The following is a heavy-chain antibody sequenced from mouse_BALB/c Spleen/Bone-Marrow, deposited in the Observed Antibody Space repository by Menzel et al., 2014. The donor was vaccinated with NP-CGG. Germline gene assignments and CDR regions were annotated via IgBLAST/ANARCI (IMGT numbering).Heavy chain of an antibody. CDR2: IWGDGST. J-gene: IGHJ3*01. D-gene: IGHD2-2*01. CDR3: ARDRGYDVGFAY. V-gene: IGHV2-6-7*01. CDR1: GFSLTGYG. Sequence: QVQLKESGPGLVAPSQSLSITCTVSGFSLTGYGVNWVRPPPGKGLEWLGMIWGDGSTDYNSALKSRLSISKDNSKSQVFLKMNSLQTDDTARYYCARDRGYDVGFAYWGQGTLVTVSA.